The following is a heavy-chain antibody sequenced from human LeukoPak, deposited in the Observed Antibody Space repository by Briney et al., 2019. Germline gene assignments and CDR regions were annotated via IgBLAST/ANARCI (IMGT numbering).Heavy chain of an antibody. J-gene: IGHJ4*02. V-gene: IGHV3-74*01. CDR1: GFTFSPYS. Sequence: GGSLRLSCAASGFTFSPYSMHWVRQAPGKGLVWVSHINSGGSSTSYADSVKGRFTISRDNAKNTLFLQMHSLRADDTAVYYCARSFGGTYYFDYWGQGTLVTVSS. CDR2: INSGGSST. D-gene: IGHD1-26*01. CDR3: ARSFGGTYYFDY.